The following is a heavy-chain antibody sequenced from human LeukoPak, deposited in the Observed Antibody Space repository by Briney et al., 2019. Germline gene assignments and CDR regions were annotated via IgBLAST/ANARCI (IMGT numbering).Heavy chain of an antibody. V-gene: IGHV3-23*01. CDR2: INGRGDDT. Sequence: GGSLRLSCAAFSGFAMSWVRQAPGKGLEWVSAINGRGDDTYYPDSVKGRFTISRDNSNNTLYLQMNSLRAEDTAGYYCAKGHRSSSSFFDSWGQGILVTVSS. J-gene: IGHJ4*02. D-gene: IGHD6-19*01. CDR3: AKGHRSSSSFFDS. CDR1: SGFA.